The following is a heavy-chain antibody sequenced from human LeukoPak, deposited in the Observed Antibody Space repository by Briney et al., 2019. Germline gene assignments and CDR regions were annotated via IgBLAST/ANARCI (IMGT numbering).Heavy chain of an antibody. Sequence: PGRSLRLSCAASGFTFSSYAMHWVRQAPGKGLQWLAVISYDGGKTYYADSVEGRFTISRDNSKSTVYLEINSLRSEDTAIYYCARGFNDFWSVSQLEYWGQGTLVTVSS. CDR3: ARGFNDFWSVSQLEY. V-gene: IGHV3-30-3*01. CDR1: GFTFSSYA. D-gene: IGHD3-3*01. CDR2: ISYDGGKT. J-gene: IGHJ4*02.